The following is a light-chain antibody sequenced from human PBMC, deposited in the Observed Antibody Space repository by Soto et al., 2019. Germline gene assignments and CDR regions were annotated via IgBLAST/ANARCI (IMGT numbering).Light chain of an antibody. CDR1: QSVNTS. V-gene: IGKV3-11*01. CDR2: DAS. CDR3: QVRDVWPS. Sequence: IVLTQSPATLSLSPGERAALSCRASQSVNTSLAWYQHKPGQAPRLFIYDASKRAPGIPARFSGSGSGTDFTLTISSLEPEDFAVYYCQVRDVWPSFGQGTKVDIK. J-gene: IGKJ1*01.